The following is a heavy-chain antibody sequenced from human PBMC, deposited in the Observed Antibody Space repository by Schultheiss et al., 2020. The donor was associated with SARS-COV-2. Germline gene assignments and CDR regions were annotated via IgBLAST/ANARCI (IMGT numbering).Heavy chain of an antibody. CDR3: ARERWPYYFDY. V-gene: IGHV3-30*03. D-gene: IGHD5-24*01. CDR2: ISYDGINK. CDR1: GFTFSSYS. J-gene: IGHJ4*02. Sequence: GGSLRLSCAASGFTFSSYSMNWVRQAPGKGLEWVAVISYDGINKYYADSVKGRFTISRDNSKNTLYLQMNSLRAEDTAVYYCARERWPYYFDYWGQGTLVTVSS.